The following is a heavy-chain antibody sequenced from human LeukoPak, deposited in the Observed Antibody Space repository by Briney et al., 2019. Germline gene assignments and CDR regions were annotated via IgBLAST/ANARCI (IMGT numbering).Heavy chain of an antibody. CDR3: ASGTLNGRYYYYMDV. D-gene: IGHD1-1*01. CDR2: IYTSGST. V-gene: IGHV4-4*07. Sequence: SETLSLTCTVSGGSISSYYWSWIRQPAGKGLEWIGRIYTSGSTNYNPSPKSRVTMSVDTSKNQFSLKLSSVTAADTAVYYCASGTLNGRYYYYMDVWGKGTTVTVSS. CDR1: GGSISSYY. J-gene: IGHJ6*03.